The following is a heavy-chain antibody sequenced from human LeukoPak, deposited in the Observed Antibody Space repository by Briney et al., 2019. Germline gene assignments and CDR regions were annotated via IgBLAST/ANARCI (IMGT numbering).Heavy chain of an antibody. J-gene: IGHJ6*02. V-gene: IGHV1-8*02. Sequence: ASVKVSCKASGYIIATYYIDWVRQAPGQGLEWMGWKNPNSGRTGFAQKFQGRLTMTTDTSISTAYMELSSLTSEDTAVYYCARGPVSTHGMDVWGQGTTVTVSS. CDR2: KNPNSGRT. CDR1: GYIIATYY. CDR3: ARGPVSTHGMDV. D-gene: IGHD2-2*01.